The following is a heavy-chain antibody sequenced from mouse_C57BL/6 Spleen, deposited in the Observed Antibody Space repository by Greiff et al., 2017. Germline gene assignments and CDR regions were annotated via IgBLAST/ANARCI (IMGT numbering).Heavy chain of an antibody. Sequence: VKLMESGPGLVAPSQSLSITCTVSGFSLTSYAISWVRQPPGKGLEWLGVIWTGGGTNYNSALKSRLSISKDNSKSQVFLKMNSLQTDDTARYYCARNKGSNYPNYFDYWGQGTTLTVSS. D-gene: IGHD2-5*01. CDR2: IWTGGGT. CDR3: ARNKGSNYPNYFDY. CDR1: GFSLTSYA. J-gene: IGHJ2*01. V-gene: IGHV2-9-1*01.